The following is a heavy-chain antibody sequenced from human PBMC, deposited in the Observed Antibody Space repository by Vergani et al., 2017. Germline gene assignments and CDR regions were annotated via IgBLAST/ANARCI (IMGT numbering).Heavy chain of an antibody. CDR1: GYSFTSYW. Sequence: VQLVQSGAEVKKPGESLKISCKGSGYSFTSYWIGWVRPMPGKGLEWMGIIYPGDSDTRYSPSFQGQVTISADKSISTAYLQWSSLKASDTAMYYCARTPHATPAGDGYYFDYWGQGTLVTVSS. D-gene: IGHD3-10*01. CDR2: IYPGDSDT. J-gene: IGHJ4*02. V-gene: IGHV5-51*01. CDR3: ARTPHATPAGDGYYFDY.